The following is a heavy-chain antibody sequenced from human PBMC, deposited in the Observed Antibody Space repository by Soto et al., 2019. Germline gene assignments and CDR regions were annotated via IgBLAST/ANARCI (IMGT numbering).Heavy chain of an antibody. D-gene: IGHD2-15*01. CDR1: GFTFSSYA. CDR2: ISGSGGST. Sequence: GGSLRLSXAASGFTFSSYAMSWVRQAPGKGLEWVSAISGSGGSTYYADSVKGRFTISRDNSKNTLYLQMNSLRAKDTAVYYCANPVVVHAIRADYWGQGTLVTVSS. CDR3: ANPVVVHAIRADY. V-gene: IGHV3-23*01. J-gene: IGHJ4*02.